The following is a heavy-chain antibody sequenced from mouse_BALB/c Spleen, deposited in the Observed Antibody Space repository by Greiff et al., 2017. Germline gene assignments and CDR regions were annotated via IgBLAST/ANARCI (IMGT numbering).Heavy chain of an antibody. CDR1: GFTFSSYT. J-gene: IGHJ3*01. CDR2: ISNGGGST. CDR3: ARGGYYGSSPSWFAY. D-gene: IGHD1-1*01. Sequence: EVKLMESGGGLVQPGGSLKLSCAASGFTFSSYTMSWVRQTPEKRLEWVAYISNGGGSTYYPDTVKGRFTISRDNAKTTLYLQMSSLKSEDTAMYYCARGGYYGSSPSWFAYWGQGTLVTVSA. V-gene: IGHV5-12-2*01.